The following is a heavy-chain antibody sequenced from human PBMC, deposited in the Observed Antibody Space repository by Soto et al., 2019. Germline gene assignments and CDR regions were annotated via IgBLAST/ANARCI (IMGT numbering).Heavy chain of an antibody. CDR1: GGSISSGGYY. CDR3: ARGCNGVCSQGPYFPH. V-gene: IGHV4-31*03. Sequence: SETLSLTCTVSGGSISSGGYYWSWIRQHPGKGLEWIGYIYYSGSTYYNPSLKSRVTISVDTSKNQFSLKLSSVTAADTAVYYCARGCNGVCSQGPYFPHWGQGALVTVSS. D-gene: IGHD2-8*01. J-gene: IGHJ4*02. CDR2: IYYSGST.